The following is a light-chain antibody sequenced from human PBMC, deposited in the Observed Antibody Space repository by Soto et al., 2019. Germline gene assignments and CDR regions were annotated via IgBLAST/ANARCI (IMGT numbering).Light chain of an antibody. Sequence: QSVLTQPASVSGSPGQSITISCTGTSSDVGSYDLVSWFQQHPGKAPKLMIYEGSKRPSGVSSRFSGSRSGNTASLTISGLQAEDEADYYCCSYAGSSTXYVFGAGTKVTVL. CDR1: SSDVGSYDL. V-gene: IGLV2-23*01. CDR2: EGS. CDR3: CSYAGSSTXYV. J-gene: IGLJ1*01.